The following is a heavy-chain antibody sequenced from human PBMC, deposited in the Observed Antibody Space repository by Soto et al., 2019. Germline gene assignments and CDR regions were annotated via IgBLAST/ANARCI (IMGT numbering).Heavy chain of an antibody. J-gene: IGHJ5*02. V-gene: IGHV3-23*01. D-gene: IGHD3-22*01. CDR1: GFTFSSYG. CDR2: ISGSGTDT. CDR3: AKDPPTMIVPS. Sequence: GGSLRLSCAASGFTFSSYGMNWVRQAPGRGLEWVSVISGSGTDTYYADSVKGRFTISRDNSKNTLYLQMNSLRAEDTAVYYCAKDPPTMIVPSWGQGTLVTAPQ.